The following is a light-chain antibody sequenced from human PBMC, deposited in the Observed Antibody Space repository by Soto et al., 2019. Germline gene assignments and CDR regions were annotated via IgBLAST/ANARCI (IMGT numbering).Light chain of an antibody. V-gene: IGKV3-15*01. J-gene: IGKJ1*01. Sequence: EMVMTQSPATLSVSPGERATLSCRASQSVSSNLAWYQQKPGQAPRLLIYGASTRATGIPARFSGSGSGTEFTLTISSLQSEDRAVYYCQQYNNWWTFGQGPKVEIK. CDR1: QSVSSN. CDR3: QQYNNWWT. CDR2: GAS.